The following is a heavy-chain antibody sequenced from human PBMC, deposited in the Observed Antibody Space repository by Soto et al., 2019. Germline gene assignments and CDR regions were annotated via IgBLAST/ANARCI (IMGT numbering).Heavy chain of an antibody. J-gene: IGHJ4*02. CDR1: GGSISSYY. V-gene: IGHV4-39*07. CDR2: IYYSGST. Sequence: PSETLSLTCTVSGGSISSYYWSWIRQPPGKGLEWIGSIYYSGSTYYNPSLKSRVTISVDRSKNQFSLKLSSVTAADTAVYYCARDNRSGYYFDCWGQGTLVTVSS. CDR3: ARDNRSGYYFDC. D-gene: IGHD3-22*01.